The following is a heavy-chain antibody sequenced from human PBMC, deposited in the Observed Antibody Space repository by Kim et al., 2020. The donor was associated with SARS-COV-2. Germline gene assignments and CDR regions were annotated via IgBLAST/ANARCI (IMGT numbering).Heavy chain of an antibody. D-gene: IGHD6-13*01. Sequence: GESLKISCKGSGYSFTSYWISWVRQMPGKGLEWMGRIDPSDSYTNYSPSFQGHVTISADKSISTAYLQWSSLKASDTAMYYCARQEGSSWSNNFTPLDYWGQGTLVTVSS. V-gene: IGHV5-10-1*01. CDR2: IDPSDSYT. CDR3: ARQEGSSWSNNFTPLDY. CDR1: GYSFTSYW. J-gene: IGHJ4*02.